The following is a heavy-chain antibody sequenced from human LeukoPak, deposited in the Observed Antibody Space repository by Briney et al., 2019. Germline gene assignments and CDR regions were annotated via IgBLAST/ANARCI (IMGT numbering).Heavy chain of an antibody. D-gene: IGHD3-16*02. J-gene: IGHJ4*02. CDR3: ARARYYDYIWGSYREYYFDY. V-gene: IGHV4-59*01. CDR2: IYYSGST. CDR1: GGSFSSYY. Sequence: SETLSLTCAVSGGSFSSYYWSWIRQPPGKGPEWIGYIYYSGSTNYNPSLKSRVTISVDTSKNQFSLKLSSVTAADTAVYYCARARYYDYIWGSYREYYFDYWGQGTLVTVSS.